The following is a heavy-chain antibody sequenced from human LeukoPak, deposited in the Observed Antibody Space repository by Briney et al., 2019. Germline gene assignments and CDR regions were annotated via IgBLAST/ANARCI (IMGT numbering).Heavy chain of an antibody. CDR3: ARGAGVGSYGDIDY. Sequence: GGSLRLSCAASGFTFSGYRMHWVRQPPGKGLEWVSHINTDVTITNYADSVRGRFTISRDDAKNTLYLQMNSLRAEDTAVYYCARGAGVGSYGDIDYWGQGTLVTVSS. V-gene: IGHV3-74*01. CDR1: GFTFSGYR. CDR2: INTDVTIT. J-gene: IGHJ4*02. D-gene: IGHD4-17*01.